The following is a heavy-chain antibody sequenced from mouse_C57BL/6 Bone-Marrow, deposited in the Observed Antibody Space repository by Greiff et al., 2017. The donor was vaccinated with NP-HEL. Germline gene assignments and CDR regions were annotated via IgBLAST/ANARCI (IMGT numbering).Heavy chain of an antibody. D-gene: IGHD2-1*01. V-gene: IGHV1-19*01. CDR1: GYTFTDYY. CDR3: ASLPTGFAY. CDR2: INPYNGGT. J-gene: IGHJ3*01. Sequence: VQLQQSGPVLVKPGASVKMSCKASGYTFTDYYMNWVKQSHGKSLEWIGVINPYNGGTSYNQKFKGKATLTVDKSSSTAYMELNSLTSEDSAVYYCASLPTGFAYWGQGTLVTVSA.